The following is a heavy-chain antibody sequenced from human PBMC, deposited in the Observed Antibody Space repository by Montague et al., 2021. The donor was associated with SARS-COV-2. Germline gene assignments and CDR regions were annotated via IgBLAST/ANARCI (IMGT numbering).Heavy chain of an antibody. D-gene: IGHD3-16*02. CDR1: GGSISSSY. CDR3: ARDVFVYDYVWGSYRSYGMDG. Sequence: SETLSLTCSVSGGSISSSYWSWIRQPAGKGLEWIARIYTSGSTNYNPSLKSRVTMSVVTSKNQFSLKLSSATAADTAVYYCARDVFVYDYVWGSYRSYGMDGWGRGTTVNVSS. J-gene: IGHJ6*02. V-gene: IGHV4-4*07. CDR2: IYTSGST.